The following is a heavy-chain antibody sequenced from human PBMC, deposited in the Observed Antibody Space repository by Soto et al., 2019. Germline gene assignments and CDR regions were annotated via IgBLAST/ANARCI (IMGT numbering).Heavy chain of an antibody. J-gene: IGHJ5*02. Sequence: QVQLQQWGAGLLKPSETLSLTCAVYGGSFSGYYWSWIRQPPGKGLEWIGEINHSGSTNYNPSLKSRVTISVDTSKNQFSLKLSSETAADTAVYYCARGAAAGTHWFDPWGQGTLVTVSS. CDR3: ARGAAAGTHWFDP. CDR2: INHSGST. CDR1: GGSFSGYY. D-gene: IGHD6-13*01. V-gene: IGHV4-34*01.